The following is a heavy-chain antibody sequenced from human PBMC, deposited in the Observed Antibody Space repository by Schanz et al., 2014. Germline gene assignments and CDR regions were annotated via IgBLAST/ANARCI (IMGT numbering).Heavy chain of an antibody. CDR3: AKRCSSTSCSHGAFDI. CDR2: IYSDGRT. D-gene: IGHD2-2*01. V-gene: IGHV3-66*01. Sequence: VQLVESGGALVQPGGSLRLSCSASGFTFSDHWMSWVRQPPGKGLEWVSVIYSDGRTYYGDSVKGRFTISRDNSKNTLYLQMNSLRDEDTAMYYCAKRCSSTSCSHGAFDIWGQGTMVTVSS. CDR1: GFTFSDHW. J-gene: IGHJ3*02.